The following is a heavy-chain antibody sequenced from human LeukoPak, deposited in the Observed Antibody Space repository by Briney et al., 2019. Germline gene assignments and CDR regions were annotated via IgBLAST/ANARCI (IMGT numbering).Heavy chain of an antibody. CDR2: ISSSSSYT. CDR1: GFTFSDYY. Sequence: GGSLRLSCAASGFTFSDYYMSWIRQARGKGLEWISYISSSSSYTNYADSVTGRFAISRDNAKNSLYLQMNSLRAEDTAVYYCARSYYVLGHPVGYGMDVWGQETMDTVSS. V-gene: IGHV3-11*06. D-gene: IGHD3-22*01. CDR3: ARSYYVLGHPVGYGMDV. J-gene: IGHJ6*02.